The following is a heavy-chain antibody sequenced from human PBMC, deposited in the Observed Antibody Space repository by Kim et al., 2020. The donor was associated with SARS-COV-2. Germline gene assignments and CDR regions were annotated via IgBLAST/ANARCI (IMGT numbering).Heavy chain of an antibody. D-gene: IGHD2-15*01. Sequence: SETLSLTCTVSGGSISSYYWSWIRQPPGKGLEWIGYIYYSGSTNYNPSLKSRVTISVDTSKNQFSLKLSSVTAADTAVYYCSRDHFTRASNWVDPWGQGTLGTVSS. CDR3: SRDHFTRASNWVDP. CDR2: IYYSGST. CDR1: GGSISSYY. V-gene: IGHV4-59*01. J-gene: IGHJ5*02.